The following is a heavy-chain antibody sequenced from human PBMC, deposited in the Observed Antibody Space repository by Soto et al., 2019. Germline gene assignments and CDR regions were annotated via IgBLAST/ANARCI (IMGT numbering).Heavy chain of an antibody. J-gene: IGHJ4*02. CDR2: IWYDGSNK. Sequence: QVQLVESGGGVVQPGRSLRLSCAASGFTFSSYGMHWVRQAPGKGLEWVAVIWYDGSNKYYADSVKGRFTISRDNSKNTLELQMNSLRAEDTAVYYCARADYGDSDYWGQGTLVTVSS. V-gene: IGHV3-33*01. D-gene: IGHD4-17*01. CDR3: ARADYGDSDY. CDR1: GFTFSSYG.